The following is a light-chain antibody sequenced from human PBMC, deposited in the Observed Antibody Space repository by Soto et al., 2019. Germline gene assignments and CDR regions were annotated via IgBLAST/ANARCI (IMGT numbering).Light chain of an antibody. V-gene: IGLV2-14*01. CDR1: SSAVGGYNY. CDR3: SSYTSSSTLV. J-gene: IGLJ2*01. Sequence: QSALTHPASVSGSPGQSITISCTGTSSAVGGYNYVSWYQQHPGKAPKLMIYEVSNRPSGVSNRFSGSKSGNTASLTISGLQAEDEADYYCSSYTSSSTLVFGGGTKLTVL. CDR2: EVS.